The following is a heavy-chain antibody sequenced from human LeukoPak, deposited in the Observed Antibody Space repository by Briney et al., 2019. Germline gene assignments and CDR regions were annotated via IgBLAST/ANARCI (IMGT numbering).Heavy chain of an antibody. CDR3: SRDFTGYNDY. D-gene: IGHD3-9*01. CDR2: INEDGRIT. V-gene: IGHV3-74*01. Sequence: PGGSLRLSCADSAFTFSRCWMHWVRQAPGKGLVWVSRINEDGRITNYADSVKGRFTISRDNAKNTLYLQMNNLRAEDTAVYYCSRDFTGYNDYWGQGTLVTVSS. CDR1: AFTFSRCW. J-gene: IGHJ4*02.